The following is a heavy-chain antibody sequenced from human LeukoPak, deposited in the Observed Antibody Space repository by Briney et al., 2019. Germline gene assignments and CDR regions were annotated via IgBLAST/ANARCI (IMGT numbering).Heavy chain of an antibody. CDR3: AREMEDKSFSFGELRKNYYYYMDV. Sequence: PSETLSLTCTVSGGSISGYYWSWIRQPPGKGLEWIGYIYYSGSTYYNPSLKSRVTISVDTSKNQFSLKLSSVTAADTAVYYCAREMEDKSFSFGELRKNYYYYMDVWGKGTTVTVSS. J-gene: IGHJ6*03. CDR2: IYYSGST. CDR1: GGSISGYY. D-gene: IGHD3-10*01. V-gene: IGHV4-59*12.